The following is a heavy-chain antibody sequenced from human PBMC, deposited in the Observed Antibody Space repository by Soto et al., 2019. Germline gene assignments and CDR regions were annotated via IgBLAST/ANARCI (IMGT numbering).Heavy chain of an antibody. CDR2: IYNSGST. Sequence: PSETLSLTCAVSGYSISSGYYWGWIRQPPGKGREWIGSIYNSGSTYYNPSLKSRVTISVDTSKNQFSLTLTSMTVADTAIYYCARGRVGLREPIDPFDLWGPGTVVTVSS. J-gene: IGHJ3*01. V-gene: IGHV4-38-2*01. D-gene: IGHD4-17*01. CDR1: GYSISSGYY. CDR3: ARGRVGLREPIDPFDL.